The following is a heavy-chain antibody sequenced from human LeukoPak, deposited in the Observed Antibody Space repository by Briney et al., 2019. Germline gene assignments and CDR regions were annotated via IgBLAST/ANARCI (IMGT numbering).Heavy chain of an antibody. V-gene: IGHV3-21*01. Sequence: GGSLRLSCAASGFTLSTYSLNWVRQAPGKGLEWVSSISSSSLYIYYADSVKGRFTISRDNAKNTLYLQMNSLRAEDTAVYYCARDSSGTYWGQGTLVTVSS. CDR1: GFTLSTYS. CDR3: ARDSSGTY. J-gene: IGHJ4*02. D-gene: IGHD6-19*01. CDR2: ISSSSLYI.